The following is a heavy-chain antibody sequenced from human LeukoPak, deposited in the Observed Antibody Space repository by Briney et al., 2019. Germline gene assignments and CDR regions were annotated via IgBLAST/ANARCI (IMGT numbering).Heavy chain of an antibody. CDR2: IVYNGNT. CDR3: ARTPTGDNHFDS. CDR1: GGSISTSGYY. Sequence: SETLSLTCTVSGGSISTSGYYWGWIRQPPGKGLEWIGSIVYNGNTNDSPSLKSRVTISLDTSKNQFSLKMNSVTAADTAIYYCARTPTGDNHFDSWGQGTLVTVSS. V-gene: IGHV4-39*07. J-gene: IGHJ4*02. D-gene: IGHD7-27*01.